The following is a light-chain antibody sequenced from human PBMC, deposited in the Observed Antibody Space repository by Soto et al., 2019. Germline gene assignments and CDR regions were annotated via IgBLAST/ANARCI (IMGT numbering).Light chain of an antibody. CDR3: QQYNNWSPYT. CDR2: GAS. CDR1: QSVSSN. Sequence: EIVMTQSPATLSVSPGERATLSCRASQSVSSNLAWYQQKPGQASRLLIYGASTRATGIPARFSGSGSGSGLTLTISSLQSEEFACYYCQQYNNWSPYTFGQGTKLEIK. V-gene: IGKV3-15*01. J-gene: IGKJ2*01.